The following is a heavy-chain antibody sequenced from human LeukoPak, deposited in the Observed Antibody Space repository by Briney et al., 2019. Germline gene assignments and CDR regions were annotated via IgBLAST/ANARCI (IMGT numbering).Heavy chain of an antibody. D-gene: IGHD5-18*01. CDR2: INPSGGST. CDR1: GYTFTSYY. CDR3: ARGGSRSGYSYGFDY. J-gene: IGHJ4*02. Sequence: EASVKVSCKASGYTFTSYYMHWVRQAPGQGLEWMGIINPSGGSTSYAQKFQGRVTMTRGTSTSTVYMELSSLRSEDTAVYYCARGGSRSGYSYGFDYWGQGTLVTVSS. V-gene: IGHV1-46*01.